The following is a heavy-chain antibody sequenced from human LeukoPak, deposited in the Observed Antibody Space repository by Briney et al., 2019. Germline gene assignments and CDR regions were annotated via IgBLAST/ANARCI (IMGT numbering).Heavy chain of an antibody. CDR2: ISSSSSYI. D-gene: IGHD6-19*01. J-gene: IGHJ4*02. Sequence: PGGSLRLSCAASGFTLSSYSMNWVRQAPGKGLEWVSSISSSSSYIYYAESVKGRFTISRDNAKNSLYLQMNSLRAEDTAVYYCARDSSIAVAPLDYWGQGTLVTVSS. CDR3: ARDSSIAVAPLDY. CDR1: GFTLSSYS. V-gene: IGHV3-21*01.